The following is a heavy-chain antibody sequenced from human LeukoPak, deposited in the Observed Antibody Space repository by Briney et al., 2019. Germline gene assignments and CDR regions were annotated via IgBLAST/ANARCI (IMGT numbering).Heavy chain of an antibody. CDR2: IIPIFGTA. CDR1: GGTFSSYA. J-gene: IGHJ6*02. Sequence: GASVKVSCKASGGTFSSYAISWVRQAPGQGLEWMGGIIPIFGTANYAQKFQGRVTITADESTSTAYMELSSLRAEDTAVYYCARDNGYCSSTSCYYYGMDVWGQGTTVTVSS. D-gene: IGHD2-2*01. V-gene: IGHV1-69*13. CDR3: ARDNGYCSSTSCYYYGMDV.